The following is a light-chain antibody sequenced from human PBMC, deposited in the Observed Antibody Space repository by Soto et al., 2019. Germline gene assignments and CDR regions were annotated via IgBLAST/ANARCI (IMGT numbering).Light chain of an antibody. Sequence: QSALTQPRSVSGSPGQSVTISCTGTSSDVGGYNYVSWYQEHPGRAPKLMIYDVSIRPSGVPDRFSGSKSGNTASLTISGLLAEDEADYYCCSYTDSSNYVFGTGTKVTVL. V-gene: IGLV2-11*01. CDR3: CSYTDSSNYV. CDR1: SSDVGGYNY. J-gene: IGLJ1*01. CDR2: DVS.